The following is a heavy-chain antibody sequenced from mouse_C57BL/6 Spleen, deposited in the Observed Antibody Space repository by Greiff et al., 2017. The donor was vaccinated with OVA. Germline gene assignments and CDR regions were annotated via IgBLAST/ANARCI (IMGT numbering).Heavy chain of an antibody. CDR2: IDPETGGT. CDR1: GYTFTDYE. CDR3: TGGSTYFDY. J-gene: IGHJ2*01. Sequence: VQLQQPGAELVRPGASVTLSCKASGYTFTDYEMHWVKQTPVHGLEWIGAIDPETGGTAYNQKFKGKAILTADKSSSTAYMELRSLTSEDSAVYYCTGGSTYFDYWGQGTTLTVSS. V-gene: IGHV1-15*01. D-gene: IGHD5-1*01.